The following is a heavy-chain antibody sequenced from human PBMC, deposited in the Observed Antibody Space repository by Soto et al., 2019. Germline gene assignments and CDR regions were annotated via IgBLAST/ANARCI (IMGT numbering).Heavy chain of an antibody. D-gene: IGHD1-1*01. J-gene: IGHJ4*02. CDR1: GYIFTTYG. CDR2: ISAHNGNT. V-gene: IGHV1-18*01. CDR3: ARGRYGDY. Sequence: QVHLVQSGAEVKKPGASVKVSCKGSGYIFTTYGITWVRQAPGQGLEWMGWISAHNGNTNYAQKLQGRVTVTRDTSTSTAYKELRNLRSDDTAVYYCARGRYGDYWGQGALVTVSS.